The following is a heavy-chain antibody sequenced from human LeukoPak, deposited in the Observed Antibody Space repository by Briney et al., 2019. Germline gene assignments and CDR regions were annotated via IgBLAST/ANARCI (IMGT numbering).Heavy chain of an antibody. CDR2: IYSSGST. Sequence: SETLSLTCTVSGASISAFHWTWFRQPAGKGLEWIGLIYSSGSTLFNPSLKSRVAMSVDLTRNQLSLKLTSVTAADTAMYYCARKDGDYWGRGTLVTVSS. CDR3: ARKDGDY. V-gene: IGHV4-4*07. J-gene: IGHJ4*02. CDR1: GASISAFH.